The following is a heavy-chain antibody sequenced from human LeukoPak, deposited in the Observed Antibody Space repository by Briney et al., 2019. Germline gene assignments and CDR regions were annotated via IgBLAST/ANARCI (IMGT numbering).Heavy chain of an antibody. Sequence: SETLSLTCSVSADFSSSDYGSWIRQPPGKGMEWIGHFSTGGSAYDNPSLRRLVAISVDRSQNLISLRLPSVTAADTALYFCARRSGRGWKYDSFDVWAQGQRSPSLQ. D-gene: IGHD5-12*01. J-gene: IGHJ3*01. V-gene: IGHV4-4*08. CDR2: FSTGGSA. CDR1: ADFSSSDY. CDR3: ARRSGRGWKYDSFDV.